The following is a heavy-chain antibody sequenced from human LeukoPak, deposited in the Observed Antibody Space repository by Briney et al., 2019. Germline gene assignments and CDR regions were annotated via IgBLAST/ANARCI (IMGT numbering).Heavy chain of an antibody. CDR2: INPNSGGT. CDR1: GYTFTGYY. CDR3: ARAPGSYYDSSGYYSYYYYGMDV. D-gene: IGHD3-22*01. V-gene: IGHV1-2*02. Sequence: GASVTVSCKASGYTFTGYYMHWVRQAPGQGLEWMGWINPNSGGTNYAQKFQGRVTMTRDTSISTAYMELSRLRSDDTAVYYCARAPGSYYDSSGYYSYYYYGMDVWGQGTTVTVSS. J-gene: IGHJ6*02.